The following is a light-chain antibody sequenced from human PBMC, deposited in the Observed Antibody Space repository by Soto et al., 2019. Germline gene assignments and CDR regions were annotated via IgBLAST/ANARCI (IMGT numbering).Light chain of an antibody. Sequence: DIVMTQSPDFLAVSLGERATITCKSSQNVLYRSSNKSYLAWYQQRPGQPPRLLLYWASTRESGVPARFSGGGSGTDFSLTISSLQPEDVAVYYCQQYYSSVTFGQGTKLEIK. CDR2: WAS. J-gene: IGKJ2*01. CDR1: QNVLYRSSNKSY. CDR3: QQYYSSVT. V-gene: IGKV4-1*01.